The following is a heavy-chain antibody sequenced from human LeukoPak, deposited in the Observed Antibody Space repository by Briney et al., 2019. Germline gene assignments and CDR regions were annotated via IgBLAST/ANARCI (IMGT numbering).Heavy chain of an antibody. CDR1: GFTFSSYA. V-gene: IGHV3-30*04. Sequence: PGGSLTLSYSASGFTFSSYAMHWVRQAPGKGLEWVAVISSDGSTKFYTDSGKGLFTIPRDNSKNIVYLQMKTLRPEDTAVYHCVRDGGRSPRHYNWFDSWGQGTLVTVSS. J-gene: IGHJ5*01. CDR3: VRDGGRSPRHYNWFDS. CDR2: ISSDGSTK. D-gene: IGHD3-10*01.